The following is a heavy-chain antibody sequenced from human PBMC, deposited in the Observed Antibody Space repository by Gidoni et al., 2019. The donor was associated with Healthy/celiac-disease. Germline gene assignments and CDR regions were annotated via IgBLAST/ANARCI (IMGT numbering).Heavy chain of an antibody. Sequence: QVQLQQWGAGLLKPSETLSLTCAVYGGSFSGYYWSWIRQPPGKGLEWIGEINHSGSTNYNPSLKSRVTISVDTSKNQFSLKLSSVTAADTAVYYCARGNGFWSGYYTGRIGYFDYWGQGTLVTVSS. D-gene: IGHD3-3*01. J-gene: IGHJ4*02. V-gene: IGHV4-34*01. CDR2: INHSGST. CDR3: ARGNGFWSGYYTGRIGYFDY. CDR1: GGSFSGYY.